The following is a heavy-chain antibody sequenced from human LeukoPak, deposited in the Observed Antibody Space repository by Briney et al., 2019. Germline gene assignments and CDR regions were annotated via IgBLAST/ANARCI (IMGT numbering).Heavy chain of an antibody. CDR1: GDSISSYF. CDR3: ARDSHSVDTATPRGLDP. Sequence: SETLSLTCTVSGDSISSYFWSWIRQPPGKGLEWIGYFHDSGSANYNPSLKSRITISVDTSKNQSSLKLRSVTAADTAVYYCARDSHSVDTATPRGLDPWGQGTLVTVSS. J-gene: IGHJ5*02. D-gene: IGHD2-15*01. CDR2: FHDSGSA. V-gene: IGHV4-59*01.